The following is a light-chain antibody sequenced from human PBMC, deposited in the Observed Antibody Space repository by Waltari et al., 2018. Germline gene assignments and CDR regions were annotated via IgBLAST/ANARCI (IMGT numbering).Light chain of an antibody. J-gene: IGKJ4*01. CDR1: QSVSYF. V-gene: IGKV3-11*01. Sequence: EIVLTQSPAIVSLSPGERATLPGRASQSVSYFLAWSQQKPGQGPRLLLFDTSIRATGIPARFSGGGSGTDFTLTISSLEAEDFATYYCQQRYSWPLTFGGGTKVEIK. CDR2: DTS. CDR3: QQRYSWPLT.